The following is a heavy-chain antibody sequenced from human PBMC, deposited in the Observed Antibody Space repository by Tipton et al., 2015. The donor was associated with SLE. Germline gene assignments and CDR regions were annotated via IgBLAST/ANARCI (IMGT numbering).Heavy chain of an antibody. CDR2: IYHTGST. J-gene: IGHJ4*02. CDR1: GYSISSNYY. Sequence: TLSLTCTVSGYSISSNYYWGWIRQPPGKGLDWIGSIYHTGSTYQNPSLKSRVTISVDTSNNQFSLKVNSVTAADTAVYYCARGTVNRLGLEADWGQGTLVTVSS. CDR3: ARGTVNRLGLEAD. V-gene: IGHV4-38-2*02. D-gene: IGHD1-14*01.